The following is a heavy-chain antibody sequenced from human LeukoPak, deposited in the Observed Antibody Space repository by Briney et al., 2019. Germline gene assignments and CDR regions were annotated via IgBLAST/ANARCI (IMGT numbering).Heavy chain of an antibody. CDR2: ISDSSSTI. CDR1: GFRFSDYY. D-gene: IGHD4/OR15-4a*01. Sequence: GGSLRLSCAASGFRFSDYYMSWIRQAPGKGLEWISDISDSSSTIHYADSVKGRFTISRDNSKNTLYLQMNSLRAEDTAVYYCARRAGAYSHPYDYWGQGTLVTVSS. V-gene: IGHV3-11*01. J-gene: IGHJ4*02. CDR3: ARRAGAYSHPYDY.